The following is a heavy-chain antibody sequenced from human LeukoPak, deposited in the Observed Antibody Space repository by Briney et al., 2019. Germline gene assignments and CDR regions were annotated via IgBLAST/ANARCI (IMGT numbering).Heavy chain of an antibody. D-gene: IGHD3-22*01. CDR2: INPSGGST. Sequence: ASVKVSCKASGYTFTSHYMHWVRQAPGQGLEWMVIINPSGGSTSYAQKFQGRVTMNRDMSTSTVYMELSSLRSEDTAVYYCARAQYYYDSSGYYPTSYYMDVWSKGTTVTVSS. CDR3: ARAQYYYDSSGYYPTSYYMDV. CDR1: GYTFTSHY. J-gene: IGHJ6*03. V-gene: IGHV1-46*01.